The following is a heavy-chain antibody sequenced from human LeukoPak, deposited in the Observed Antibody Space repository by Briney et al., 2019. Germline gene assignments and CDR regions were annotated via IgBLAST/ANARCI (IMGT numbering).Heavy chain of an antibody. CDR3: ARVRWGSGSILYCYYYYMDV. V-gene: IGHV4-61*02. CDR1: GGSISSGSYY. CDR2: IYTSGST. D-gene: IGHD3-22*01. J-gene: IGHJ6*03. Sequence: SETLSLTCTVSGGSISSGSYYWSWIRQPAGKGLEWVGRIYTSGSTNYNPSLKSRITISVDTSKNQFSLKLSSVTAADTAVYYCARVRWGSGSILYCYYYYMDVWGKGTTVTVSS.